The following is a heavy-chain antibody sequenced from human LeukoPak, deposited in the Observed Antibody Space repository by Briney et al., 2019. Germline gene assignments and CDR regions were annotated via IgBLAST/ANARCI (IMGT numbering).Heavy chain of an antibody. CDR2: ISSSSSHI. D-gene: IGHD4-23*01. J-gene: IGHJ6*02. Sequence: GGSLRLSCAASGXTFSGYSMSWVRQAPGKGLEWVSLISSSSSHIYYADSVKGRFTISRDNAKNSLYMQMNSLRAEDTAVYYCARDDGNSAYFYYYGMDVWGQGTTVTVSS. V-gene: IGHV3-21*01. CDR3: ARDDGNSAYFYYYGMDV. CDR1: GXTFSGYS.